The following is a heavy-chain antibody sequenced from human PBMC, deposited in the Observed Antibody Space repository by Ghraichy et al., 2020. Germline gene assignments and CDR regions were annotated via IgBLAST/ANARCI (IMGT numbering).Heavy chain of an antibody. V-gene: IGHV3-48*02. Sequence: GSLRLSCVGSGFTFSSYSMNWVRQSPGKGLEWVSYITSSSRTKSYADSVKGRFTISRDNAQNSLYLQMNSLRDEDTAVYYCARCSTVVRFFFYDGMDVWVQGTTLTDPS. CDR3: ARCSTVVRFFFYDGMDV. CDR2: ITSSSRTK. J-gene: IGHJ6*02. CDR1: GFTFSSYS. D-gene: IGHD4-23*01.